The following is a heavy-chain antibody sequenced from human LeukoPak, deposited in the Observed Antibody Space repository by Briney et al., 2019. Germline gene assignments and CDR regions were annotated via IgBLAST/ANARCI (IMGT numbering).Heavy chain of an antibody. V-gene: IGHV4-34*01. D-gene: IGHD3-22*01. J-gene: IGHJ3*02. CDR2: INHSGST. Sequence: SETLSLTCPAYGGSFSGYYWSWIRQPPGKGLEWIGEINHSGSTNYNPSLKSRVTISVDTSKNQFSLKLSSVTAADTAVYYCARARWYYDCSGYYYVDAFDIWGQGTMVTVSS. CDR1: GGSFSGYY. CDR3: ARARWYYDCSGYYYVDAFDI.